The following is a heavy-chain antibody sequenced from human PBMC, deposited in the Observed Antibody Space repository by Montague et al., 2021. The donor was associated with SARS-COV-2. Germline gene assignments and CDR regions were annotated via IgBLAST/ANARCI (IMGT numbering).Heavy chain of an antibody. CDR2: IYNSGTT. J-gene: IGHJ5*02. CDR3: ARHRNYGDHSLDNWFHP. V-gene: IGHV4-39*01. CDR1: GDSTSCPNCY. Sequence: SETLSLTCTVSGDSTSCPNCYWGWIRQAPGKGLDWIGTIYNSGTTYYNPSPKSRLTISIDTSKNQSSLKLTSVTAADTAVYYCARHRNYGDHSLDNWFHPWGQGTLVTVSS. D-gene: IGHD4-17*01.